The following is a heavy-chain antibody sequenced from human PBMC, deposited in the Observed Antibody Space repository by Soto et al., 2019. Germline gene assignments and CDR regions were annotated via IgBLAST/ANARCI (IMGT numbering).Heavy chain of an antibody. V-gene: IGHV3-11*06. D-gene: IGHD3-16*01. CDR2: ISPGSRYP. J-gene: IGHJ4*02. CDR3: ARAPGGYFDY. CDR1: VFTFSDYY. Sequence: PWGSLILSCASSVFTFSDYYMSWIRQAPGKGLEWLSYISPGSRYPAYADSVKGRFTISRDNAKKSLYLQMNSLRAEDTAVYYCARAPGGYFDYWGQGTLVTVSS.